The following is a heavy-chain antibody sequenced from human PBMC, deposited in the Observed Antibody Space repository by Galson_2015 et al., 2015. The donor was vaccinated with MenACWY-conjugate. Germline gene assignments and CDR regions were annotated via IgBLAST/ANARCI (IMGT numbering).Heavy chain of an antibody. CDR3: TTHKPDSWGGLLFHFYMDV. Sequence: SLRLSCAGSAFTFSNAYMSWVRQAPGKGLEWVGRIKSQPDGGKIDYAAPVKGRFTISRDDSHNTLYLQMNSLKIEDTAVYYCTTHKPDSWGGLLFHFYMDVWDKGTTVTVSS. D-gene: IGHD2-21*01. CDR1: AFTFSNAY. CDR2: IKSQPDGGKI. V-gene: IGHV3-15*01. J-gene: IGHJ6*03.